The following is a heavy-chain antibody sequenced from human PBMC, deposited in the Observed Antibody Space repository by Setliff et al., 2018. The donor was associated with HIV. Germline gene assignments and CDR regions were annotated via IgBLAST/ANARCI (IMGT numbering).Heavy chain of an antibody. CDR3: AREHCSGGSCNGFDI. CDR2: IYISGTT. J-gene: IGHJ3*02. D-gene: IGHD2-15*01. V-gene: IGHV4-4*09. Sequence: PSETLSLTCTVSGGSIGTSYWNWIRQPPGKGLEWIAYIYISGTTNYNPSLKSRVTISLDTSRNQFSLKLGSVTAADTAMYYCAREHCSGGSCNGFDIWGQGTMVTVSS. CDR1: GGSIGTSY.